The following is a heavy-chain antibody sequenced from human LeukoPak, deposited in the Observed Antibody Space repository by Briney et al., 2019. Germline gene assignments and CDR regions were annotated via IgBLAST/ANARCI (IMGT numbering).Heavy chain of an antibody. V-gene: IGHV3-23*01. CDR1: GFSFSTYA. J-gene: IGHJ6*02. CDR3: AKDRLGWLLSYGMDV. D-gene: IGHD3-9*01. CDR2: ISGSGDDT. Sequence: PGGSLRLSCAASGFSFSTYAMNWVRQAPGKGLEWVSAISGSGDDTYYADSVKGRFTISRDNSKNTLYLQMNSLRAEDTAVYYCAKDRLGWLLSYGMDVWGQGTTVTVSS.